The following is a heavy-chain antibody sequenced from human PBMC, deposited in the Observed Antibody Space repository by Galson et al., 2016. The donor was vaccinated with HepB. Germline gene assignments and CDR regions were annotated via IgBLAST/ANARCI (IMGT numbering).Heavy chain of an antibody. CDR2: ISYDGCNK. CDR1: GFTFSSYG. V-gene: IGHV3-30*18. J-gene: IGHJ6*03. CDR3: AKRSIAAAGPHYYYMDV. D-gene: IGHD6-13*01. Sequence: SLRLSCAASGFTFSSYGMHWVRQAPGKGLEWEAVISYDGCNKYYADSVKGRFTISRDNSKNTLYLQMNSLRAEDTAVYYCAKRSIAAAGPHYYYMDVWGKGTTVTVSS.